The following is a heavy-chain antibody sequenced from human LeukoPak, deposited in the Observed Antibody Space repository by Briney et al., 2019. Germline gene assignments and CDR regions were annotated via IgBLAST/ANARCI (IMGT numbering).Heavy chain of an antibody. J-gene: IGHJ4*02. Sequence: SETLSLTCTISGGSISTSLYWGWIRQAPGKGLEWIGSISHSGSTYYNPSLKSRISISVDTSKNQFSLQLSSVTAADTAVYYCARQSCSSTSCYFSFGGAYEYWGQGTLVTVSS. CDR3: ARQSCSSTSCYFSFGGAYEY. V-gene: IGHV4-39*01. D-gene: IGHD2-2*01. CDR2: ISHSGST. CDR1: GGSISTSLY.